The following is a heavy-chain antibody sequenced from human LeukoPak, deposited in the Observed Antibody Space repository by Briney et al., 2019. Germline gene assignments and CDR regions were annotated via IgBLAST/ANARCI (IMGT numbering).Heavy chain of an antibody. CDR2: IWYDGSNK. J-gene: IGHJ4*02. CDR3: ARPYYYGSGSYYPLDY. D-gene: IGHD3-10*01. V-gene: IGHV3-33*08. Sequence: GGSLRLSCAASGFTFRDAAMTWVRQAPGKGLEWVAVIWYDGSNKYYADSVKGRFTISRDNSKSTVSLQMNSLRAEDTAVYYCARPYYYGSGSYYPLDYWGQGTLVTVSS. CDR1: GFTFRDAA.